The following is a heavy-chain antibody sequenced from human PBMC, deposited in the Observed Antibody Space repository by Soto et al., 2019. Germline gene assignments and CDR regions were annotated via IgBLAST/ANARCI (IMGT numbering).Heavy chain of an antibody. CDR3: ARPRTSDWAYDI. CDR1: GFTFSSYW. D-gene: IGHD3-9*01. J-gene: IGHJ3*02. V-gene: IGHV3-74*01. Sequence: EVQLVESGGGLVQPGGSLRLSCAASGFTFSSYWMHWVRQSPGKGLVWVSRIKTDGSDTHYAGSVRGRFTISRDNAKNTVYLQMNSLRDEDTAVYYCARPRTSDWAYDIWGQGTMVIVSS. CDR2: IKTDGSDT.